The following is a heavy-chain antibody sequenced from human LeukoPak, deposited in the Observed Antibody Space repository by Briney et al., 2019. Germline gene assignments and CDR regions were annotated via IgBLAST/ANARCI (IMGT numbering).Heavy chain of an antibody. V-gene: IGHV4-59*01. J-gene: IGHJ4*02. CDR1: GGSISSYY. Sequence: SETLSLTCTVCGGSISSYYWSWIRQPPGKGLEWIGYIYYSGSTNYNPSLKSRVTISVDTSKNQFSLKLSSVTAADTAVYYCATRPLAVAGYDYWGQRTLVTVSS. D-gene: IGHD6-19*01. CDR2: IYYSGST. CDR3: ATRPLAVAGYDY.